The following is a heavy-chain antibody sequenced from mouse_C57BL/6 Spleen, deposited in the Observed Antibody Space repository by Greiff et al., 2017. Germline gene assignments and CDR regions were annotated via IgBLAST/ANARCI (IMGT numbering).Heavy chain of an antibody. CDR1: GYAFSSSW. V-gene: IGHV1-82*01. J-gene: IGHJ2*01. CDR2: IYPGDGDT. CDR3: ARWGNDYDDGYYFDY. D-gene: IGHD2-4*01. Sequence: QVQLQQSGPELVKPGASVKISCKASGYAFSSSWMNWVKQRPGKGLERIGRIYPGDGDTNYNGKFKGKATLTADKSSSTAYMQHSSLTSEDAAVYFVARWGNDYDDGYYFDYWGQGTTLTVSS.